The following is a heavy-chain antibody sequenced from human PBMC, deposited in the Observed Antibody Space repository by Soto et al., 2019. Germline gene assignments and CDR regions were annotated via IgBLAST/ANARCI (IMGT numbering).Heavy chain of an antibody. Sequence: GGSLRLSCAASGVTFTSYAMTWVRQVPGEGLQWVSSISKSGDSTYYADFVQGRFIISRDNAKNSLYLELTDLRDDDTAVYYCARDTSQGVTIGGLDSWGQGTLVTVSS. D-gene: IGHD3-16*01. J-gene: IGHJ4*02. CDR2: ISKSGDST. CDR3: ARDTSQGVTIGGLDS. CDR1: GVTFTSYA. V-gene: IGHV3-48*02.